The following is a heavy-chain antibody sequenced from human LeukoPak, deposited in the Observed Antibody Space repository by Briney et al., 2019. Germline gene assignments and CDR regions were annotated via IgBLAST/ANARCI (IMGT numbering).Heavy chain of an antibody. V-gene: IGHV3-21*04. J-gene: IGHJ4*02. CDR2: ISSSSSYI. CDR1: GFTFSSYS. CDR3: AKAQGRYSDFYFDY. D-gene: IGHD3-3*01. Sequence: GGSLRLSCAASGFTFSSYSMNWVRQAPGKGLEWVSSISSSSSYIYYADSVKGRFTISRDNSKNTLYLQMNSLRAEDTAVYYCAKAQGRYSDFYFDYWGQGSLVTVSS.